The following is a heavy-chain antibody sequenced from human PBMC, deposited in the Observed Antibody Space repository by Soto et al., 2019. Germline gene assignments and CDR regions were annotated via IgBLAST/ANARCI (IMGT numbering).Heavy chain of an antibody. J-gene: IGHJ6*02. D-gene: IGHD6-25*01. CDR1: GYTFSSHG. CDR2: IWYDGSKK. Sequence: QVQLVESGGGVVQSGRSLRLSCAASGYTFSSHGMHWVRQAPGKGLEWVAAIWYDGSKKCYADSVKGRFTISRDDSRNTLYLEMNSLRADDTAVYYCARDPASSMDVWGQGTTVIVSS. CDR3: ARDPASSMDV. V-gene: IGHV3-33*01.